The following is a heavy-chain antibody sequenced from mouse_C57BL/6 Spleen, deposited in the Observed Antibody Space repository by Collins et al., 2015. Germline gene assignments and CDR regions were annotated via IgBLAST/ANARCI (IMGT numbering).Heavy chain of an antibody. V-gene: IGHV1-72*01. CDR2: IDPNSGGT. Sequence: QVQLQQPGAELVKPGASVKLSCKASGYTFTSYWMHWVKQRPGRGLEWIGRIDPNSGGTKYNEKFKSKATLTVDKPSSTAYMRLSSLTSEDSAVYYCASTAQSYAMDYWGQGTSVTVSS. J-gene: IGHJ4*01. CDR3: ASTAQSYAMDY. D-gene: IGHD3-2*02. CDR1: GYTFTSYW.